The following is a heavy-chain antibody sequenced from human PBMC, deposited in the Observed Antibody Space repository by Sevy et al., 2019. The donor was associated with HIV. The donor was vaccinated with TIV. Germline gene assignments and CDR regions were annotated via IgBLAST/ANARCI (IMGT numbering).Heavy chain of an antibody. CDR3: AKDMASGGGGAYYFDY. CDR1: GFTFDDHT. Sequence: GGSLRLSCAASGFTFDDHTMHWVRQPPGKGLEWVSLISWDGGSTYYADSVKGRFTISRGNSKNSLFLQMNSLGAEDTAFYYCAKDMASGGGGAYYFDYWGQGTLVTVSS. V-gene: IGHV3-43*01. D-gene: IGHD3-16*01. J-gene: IGHJ4*02. CDR2: ISWDGGST.